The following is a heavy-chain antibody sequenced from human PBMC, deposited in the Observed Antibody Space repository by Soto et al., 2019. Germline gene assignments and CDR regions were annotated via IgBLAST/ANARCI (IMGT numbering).Heavy chain of an antibody. CDR1: GLTFSSYG. D-gene: IGHD3-22*01. CDR2: ISYDGSNK. V-gene: IGHV3-30*18. Sequence: LILSNGASGLTFSSYGMHWVRQAPGKGLEWVAVISYDGSNKYYADSVKGRFTISRDNSKNTLYLQMNSLRAEDTAGYYCAKDWRYYDSSGYYRDYWGQGTLVTVSS. J-gene: IGHJ4*02. CDR3: AKDWRYYDSSGYYRDY.